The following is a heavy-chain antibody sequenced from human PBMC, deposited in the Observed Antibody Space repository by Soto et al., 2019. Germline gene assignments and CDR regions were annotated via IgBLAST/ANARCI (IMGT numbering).Heavy chain of an antibody. J-gene: IGHJ6*02. CDR2: VYYTGDT. D-gene: IGHD4-17*01. CDR1: SGPDRSHN. CDR3: VRQGIDYLHGLVDV. Sequence: QVQLQQSGPRLVKPSETLSLTCTVSSGPDRSHNWGWIRQPPVRGLEWIGYVYYTGDTAYNPSLRGRVTISADTSTNDISLTLNSVPAADTAVYYCVRQGIDYLHGLVDVWGQGTTVSVSS. V-gene: IGHV4-59*08.